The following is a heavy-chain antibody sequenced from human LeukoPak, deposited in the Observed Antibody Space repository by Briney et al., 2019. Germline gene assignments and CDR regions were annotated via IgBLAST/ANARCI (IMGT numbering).Heavy chain of an antibody. CDR2: ISGSGGNT. D-gene: IGHD6-19*01. Sequence: PGGSLRLSCVASGFTFSSYAMSWVRQASGKGLEWVSGISGSGGNTYYADSMKGRFTISRDNSKNTPYLQVNSLRAEDTTVYYCARKTGYSSGWYFDYWGQGSLVTVSS. J-gene: IGHJ4*02. CDR3: ARKTGYSSGWYFDY. V-gene: IGHV3-23*01. CDR1: GFTFSSYA.